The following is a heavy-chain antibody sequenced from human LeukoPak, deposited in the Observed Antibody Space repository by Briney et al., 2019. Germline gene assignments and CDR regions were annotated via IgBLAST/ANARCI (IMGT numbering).Heavy chain of an antibody. CDR3: ARGCSGGSCSPYFQH. V-gene: IGHV4-34*01. D-gene: IGHD2-15*01. Sequence: SETLSLTCTVSGGSISSYYWSWIRQPPGKGLEWIGEINHSGSTNYNPSLKSRVTISVDTSKNQFSLKLSSVTAADTAVYYCARGCSGGSCSPYFQHWGQGTLVTVSS. CDR2: INHSGST. J-gene: IGHJ1*01. CDR1: GGSISSYY.